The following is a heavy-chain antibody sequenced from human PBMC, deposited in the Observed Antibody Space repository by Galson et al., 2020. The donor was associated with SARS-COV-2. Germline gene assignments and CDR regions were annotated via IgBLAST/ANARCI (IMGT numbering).Heavy chain of an antibody. V-gene: IGHV1-69*13. Sequence: SVKVSCKASGGTFSSYAISWVRQAPGQGLAWMGGIIPIFGTANYAQKFQGRVTLTADESTSTAYMELSSLRSEDTAVYYCARVRFPGASTVTTYDYYYGMDVWGQGTTVTVSS. CDR3: ARVRFPGASTVTTYDYYYGMDV. J-gene: IGHJ6*02. D-gene: IGHD4-17*01. CDR1: GGTFSSYA. CDR2: IIPIFGTA.